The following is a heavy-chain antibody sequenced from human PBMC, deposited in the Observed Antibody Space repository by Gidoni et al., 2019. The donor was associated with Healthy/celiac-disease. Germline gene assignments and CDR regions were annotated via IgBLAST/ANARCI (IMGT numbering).Heavy chain of an antibody. CDR3: ARVRDTMTECFQH. CDR1: GYSISSVYY. J-gene: IGHJ1*01. D-gene: IGHD3-22*01. CDR2: SFHSGGT. V-gene: IGHV4-38-2*02. Sequence: QVQLQESGPGLVKPSQTLSLTCTVSGYSISSVYYWGWIRQPPGKGLEWIGSSFHSGGTYYNPSLKSRVTISVDTSKNQFSLKLSSVTAADTAVYYCARVRDTMTECFQHWGQGTLVTVSS.